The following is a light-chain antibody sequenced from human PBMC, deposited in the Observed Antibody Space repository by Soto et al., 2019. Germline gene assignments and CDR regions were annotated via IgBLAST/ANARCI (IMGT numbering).Light chain of an antibody. CDR2: GDS. J-gene: IGLJ1*01. CDR3: QSSDSRLSGSDV. CDR1: SXNIGAGYH. V-gene: IGLV1-40*01. Sequence: QSVLTQPPSVSGAPGQRVTISCTGSSXNIGAGYHVHWYQQLPGAAPKLLIFGDSNRPSGVPDRFSGSKSGTSASLAITGLQADDEADYYCQSSDSRLSGSDVFGTGTKLTVL.